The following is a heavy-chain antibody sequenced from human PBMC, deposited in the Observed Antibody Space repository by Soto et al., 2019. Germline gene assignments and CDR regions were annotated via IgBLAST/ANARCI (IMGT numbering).Heavy chain of an antibody. CDR2: ISYDGTNK. CDR1: GFSFTNYG. D-gene: IGHD1-26*01. V-gene: IGHV3-30*03. J-gene: IGHJ4*02. CDR3: RAVQYFSDY. Sequence: QVQLVESGGGEVQPGKSLRLSCAASGFSFTNYGMHWVRQAPGKGLECVALISYDGTNKYYADSVKGRFTISRDNSKNTLYLQMNSPRPEDTAVYYRRAVQYFSDYWGQGTLVSVSS.